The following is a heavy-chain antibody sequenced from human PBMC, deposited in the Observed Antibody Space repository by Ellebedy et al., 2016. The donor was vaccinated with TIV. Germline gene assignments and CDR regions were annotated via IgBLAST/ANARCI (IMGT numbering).Heavy chain of an antibody. CDR2: IIPIFGTA. D-gene: IGHD2-2*01. Sequence: ASVKVSXXASGGTFSSYAISWVRQAPGQGLEWMGGIIPIFGTANYAQKFQGRVTITADESTSTAYMELSSLRSEDTAVYYCAREVGNCSSTSCYSYPFYYYYMDVWGKGTTVTVSS. CDR1: GGTFSSYA. CDR3: AREVGNCSSTSCYSYPFYYYYMDV. V-gene: IGHV1-69*13. J-gene: IGHJ6*03.